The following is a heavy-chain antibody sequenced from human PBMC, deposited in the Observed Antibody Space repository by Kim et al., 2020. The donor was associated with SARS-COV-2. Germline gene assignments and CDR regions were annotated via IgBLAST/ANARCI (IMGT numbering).Heavy chain of an antibody. CDR1: GFTFNSYW. J-gene: IGHJ4*02. CDR3: ARASIYCGGDCYLGY. D-gene: IGHD2-21*02. CDR2: INTDGSST. V-gene: IGHV3-74*01. Sequence: GGSLRLSCAASGFTFNSYWMHWVRQAPGKGLVWVSRINTDGSSTSYADSVKGRFTISRDNAKNTLYLQMNSLRAEDTAVYYCARASIYCGGDCYLGYWGQGTLVTVSS.